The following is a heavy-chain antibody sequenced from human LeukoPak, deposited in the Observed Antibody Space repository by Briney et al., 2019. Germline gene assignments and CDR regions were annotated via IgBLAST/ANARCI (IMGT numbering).Heavy chain of an antibody. CDR1: GFTLSSYS. CDR2: ISSSSSTI. D-gene: IGHD6-13*01. J-gene: IGHJ4*02. Sequence: GGSLRLSCAASGFTLSSYSMNWVRQAPGKGLEWVSYISSSSSTIYYADSVKGRFTISRDNAKNSLYLQMDSLRAEDTAVYYCARGSGSSWYFYFDYGGQGTLVTVSS. V-gene: IGHV3-48*01. CDR3: ARGSGSSWYFYFDY.